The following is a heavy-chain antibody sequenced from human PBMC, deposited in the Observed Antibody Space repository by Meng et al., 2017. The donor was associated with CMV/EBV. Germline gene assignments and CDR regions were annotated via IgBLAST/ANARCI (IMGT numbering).Heavy chain of an antibody. CDR2: IRYDGSNK. J-gene: IGHJ6*02. CDR1: GFTFSSYG. D-gene: IGHD5-18*01. CDR3: AKEAAMVTEDYYYYYYGMDV. Sequence: GGSLRLSCAASGFTFSSYGMHWVRQAPGKGLEWVAFIRYDGSNKYYADSVKGRFTISRDNSKNTLYLQMNSLRAEDTAVYYCAKEAAMVTEDYYYYYYGMDVWGQGTTVTVSS. V-gene: IGHV3-30*02.